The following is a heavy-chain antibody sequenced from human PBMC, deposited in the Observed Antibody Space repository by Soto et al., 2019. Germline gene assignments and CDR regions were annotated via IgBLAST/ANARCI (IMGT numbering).Heavy chain of an antibody. J-gene: IGHJ6*02. D-gene: IGHD6-13*01. CDR1: GFSFSSGVG. Sequence: QITLKESGPTLVKPTQTLTLTCTFSGFSFSSGVGVGWIRQPPGKSLEWLAVSYWNGARRRSPSLENRLTITKDTSQNQVVLTMTNMDPADTATYYCIYRRAAYDYHGLDVWGQGTTVTVSS. CDR2: SYWNGAR. CDR3: IYRRAAYDYHGLDV. V-gene: IGHV2-5*01.